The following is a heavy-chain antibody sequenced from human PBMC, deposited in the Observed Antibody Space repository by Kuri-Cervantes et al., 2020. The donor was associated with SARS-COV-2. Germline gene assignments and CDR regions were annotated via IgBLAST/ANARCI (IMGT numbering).Heavy chain of an antibody. J-gene: IGHJ5*02. V-gene: IGHV4-30-2*01. CDR1: GGSISGYS. CDR2: IYHSGST. D-gene: IGHD1-26*01. Sequence: SCTVSGGSISGYSWSWIRQPPGKGLEWIGYIYHSGSTYYNPSLKGRVTISVDRSKNQFSLKLSSVTAADTAVYYCARGLGRFDPWGQGTLVTVSS. CDR3: ARGLGRFDP.